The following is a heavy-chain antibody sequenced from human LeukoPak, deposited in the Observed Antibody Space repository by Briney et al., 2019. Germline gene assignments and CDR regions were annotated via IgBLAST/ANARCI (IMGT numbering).Heavy chain of an antibody. Sequence: GGSLRLSCAASGFTFSSYAMSWVRQAPGKGLEWVSTISGSGGTTYYADSVKGRFIISRDNSKNTLYLQMNSLRAEDTAVYYCAKDTLITMVRGDIYKNAFDIWGQGTMVTVSS. CDR2: ISGSGGTT. D-gene: IGHD3-10*01. V-gene: IGHV3-23*01. CDR1: GFTFSSYA. J-gene: IGHJ3*02. CDR3: AKDTLITMVRGDIYKNAFDI.